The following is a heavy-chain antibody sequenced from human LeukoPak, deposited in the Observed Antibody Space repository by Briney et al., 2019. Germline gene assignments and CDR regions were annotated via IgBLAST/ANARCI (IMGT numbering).Heavy chain of an antibody. Sequence: PSETLSLTCTVSGASITSGDYSWNWMRQPPGKDLEWIGNIYHTGNTYLNPSLKSRVTISVDRSKNQFSLKLTSVTAADTAVYYCARGFFPRGNPGSWFDPWGQGTLVTVSS. D-gene: IGHD3-10*01. V-gene: IGHV4-30-2*01. CDR2: IYHTGNT. J-gene: IGHJ5*02. CDR3: ARGFFPRGNPGSWFDP. CDR1: GASITSGDYS.